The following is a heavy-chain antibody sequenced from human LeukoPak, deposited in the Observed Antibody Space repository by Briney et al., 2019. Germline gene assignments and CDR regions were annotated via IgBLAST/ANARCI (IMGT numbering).Heavy chain of an antibody. V-gene: IGHV3-7*01. CDR2: IKHDGSEK. CDR3: ATDRGWRTSGYYLYYFEY. CDR1: GFTFSNYW. D-gene: IGHD3-3*01. Sequence: GGSLRLSCAASGFTFSNYWIHWVRQAPGKGLEWVASIKHDGSEKYYVDSVRGRFTISRDNTMNSLYLQMSSLRAEDTAVYYCATDRGWRTSGYYLYYFEYWGQGTLVTYSS. J-gene: IGHJ4*02.